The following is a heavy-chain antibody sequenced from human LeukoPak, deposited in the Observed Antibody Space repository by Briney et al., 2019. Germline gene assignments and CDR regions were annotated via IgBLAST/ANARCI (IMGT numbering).Heavy chain of an antibody. V-gene: IGHV3-7*01. CDR3: TRDRSRAEDD. Sequence: GGSLRLSCAASGFTFSGHWMSWVRQAPGEGLEWVANINQGGSDKYYVDSVKGRFTISRDNANNLLYLQMNSLRGEDTAVYYCTRDRSRAEDDWGQGTLVTVSP. J-gene: IGHJ4*02. D-gene: IGHD1-14*01. CDR2: INQGGSDK. CDR1: GFTFSGHW.